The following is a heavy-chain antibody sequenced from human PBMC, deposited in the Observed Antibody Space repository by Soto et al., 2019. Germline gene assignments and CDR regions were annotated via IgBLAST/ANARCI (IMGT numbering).Heavy chain of an antibody. CDR3: ERDQGHYFDY. CDR1: GGSLSSCNY. J-gene: IGHJ4*02. Sequence: SETLSLTFAVYGGSLSSCNYWSWIRQPPGKGLEWIGYIYYSGSTNYNPSLKSRVTISVDTSKNQFYLKLRSVTAADTAVYYCERDQGHYFDYWGQGTLVTVSS. CDR2: IYYSGST. V-gene: IGHV4-61*01.